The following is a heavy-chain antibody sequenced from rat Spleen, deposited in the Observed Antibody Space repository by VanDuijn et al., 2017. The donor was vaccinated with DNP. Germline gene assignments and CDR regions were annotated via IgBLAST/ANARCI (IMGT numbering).Heavy chain of an antibody. CDR3: TRGVYYGSSWAFDY. CDR1: GFTFNNYW. J-gene: IGHJ2*01. Sequence: EVQLVESGGGLVQPGRSLKLSCVASGFTFNNYWMTWIRQVPGKGLEWVASISSGGGTTYYPDSVKGRFTISRDTAKSSLYLQMNSLKSEDTATYYCTRGVYYGSSWAFDYWGHGVMVTVSS. V-gene: IGHV5-31*01. D-gene: IGHD1-6*01. CDR2: ISSGGGTT.